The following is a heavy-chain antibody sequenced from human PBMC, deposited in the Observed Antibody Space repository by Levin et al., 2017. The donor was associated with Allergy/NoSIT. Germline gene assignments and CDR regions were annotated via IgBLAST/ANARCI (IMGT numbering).Heavy chain of an antibody. CDR1: GGSISSGSYY. D-gene: IGHD3-10*01. J-gene: IGHJ4*02. Sequence: SETLSLTCKVSGGSISSGSYYWSWIRQPSAKGLEWIGRIYSSGSANYNPSLKSRVTISVDTSKNQFSLKLSSVTAADTAVYYCARAEVGSEHWGQGTLVTVSS. CDR2: IYSSGSA. CDR3: ARAEVGSEH. V-gene: IGHV4-61*02.